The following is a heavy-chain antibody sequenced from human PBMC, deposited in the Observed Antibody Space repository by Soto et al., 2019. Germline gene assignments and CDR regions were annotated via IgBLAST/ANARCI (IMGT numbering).Heavy chain of an antibody. CDR2: INPNSGGT. CDR1: GYTFTGYY. J-gene: IGHJ3*02. Sequence: GASVKVSCKASGYTFTGYYMHWVRQAPGQGLEWMGWINPNSGGTNYAQKFQGWVTMTRDTSISTAYMELSRLRSDDTAVYYCARSRAVAGTSSDAFDIWGQGTMVTVSS. CDR3: ARSRAVAGTSSDAFDI. D-gene: IGHD6-19*01. V-gene: IGHV1-2*04.